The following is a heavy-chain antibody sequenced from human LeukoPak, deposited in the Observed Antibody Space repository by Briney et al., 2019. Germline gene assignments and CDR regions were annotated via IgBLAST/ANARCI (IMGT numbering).Heavy chain of an antibody. CDR2: INAGNGNT. CDR1: GYTFTSYA. J-gene: IGHJ4*02. D-gene: IGHD2-21*01. V-gene: IGHV1-3*01. CDR3: ARDHPQLCPLGY. Sequence: ASVKVSCKASGYTFTSYAMHWVRQAPGQRLEWMGWINAGNGNTKYSQKFQGRVTITRDTSASTAYMELSSLRSEDTAVYYCARDHPQLCPLGYWGQGTLVTVSS.